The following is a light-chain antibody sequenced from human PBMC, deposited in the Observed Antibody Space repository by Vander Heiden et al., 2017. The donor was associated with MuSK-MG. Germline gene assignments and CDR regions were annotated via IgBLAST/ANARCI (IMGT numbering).Light chain of an antibody. Sequence: EIVLTQSPGTLSLSPGERATLSCRASQSVRANYLAWYQQKPGQAPRLLIYGASSRATGVPDRFSGSGSGTDFTLSISKLEPEDFAVYYCQQDGWSPLTFGGGTKVEIK. CDR1: QSVRANY. V-gene: IGKV3-20*01. CDR3: QQDGWSPLT. J-gene: IGKJ4*01. CDR2: GAS.